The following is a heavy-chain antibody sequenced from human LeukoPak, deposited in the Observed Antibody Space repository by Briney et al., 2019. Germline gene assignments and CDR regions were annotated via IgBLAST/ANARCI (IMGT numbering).Heavy chain of an antibody. CDR2: IRSKTYGGTT. D-gene: IGHD5-18*01. J-gene: IGHJ6*02. V-gene: IGHV3-49*04. CDR3: TRGPTQPWLYDGMDV. Sequence: RSLTLSCTPPGFTLRHYAMSWVRQAPGQGLEGVGFIRSKTYGGTTEYAAAVIGNFTISRDDSKRLSYLQMNSLKTEDTAVYYRTRGPTQPWLYDGMDVWGQGTTVTVSS. CDR1: GFTLRHYA.